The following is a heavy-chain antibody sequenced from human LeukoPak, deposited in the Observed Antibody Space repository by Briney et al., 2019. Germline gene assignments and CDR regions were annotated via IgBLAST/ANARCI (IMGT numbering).Heavy chain of an antibody. J-gene: IGHJ6*02. CDR2: IYTSGIT. D-gene: IGHD6-19*01. CDR1: GGSISSYY. CDR3: ARESSWQWLVPLDYYYYGMDV. V-gene: IGHV4-4*07. Sequence: SETLSLTCTVSGGSISSYYWSWIRQPAGKGLEWIGRIYTSGITNYNPSLKSRVTMSVDTSKNQFSLKLSSVTAADMAVYYCARESSWQWLVPLDYYYYGMDVWGQGTTVTVSS.